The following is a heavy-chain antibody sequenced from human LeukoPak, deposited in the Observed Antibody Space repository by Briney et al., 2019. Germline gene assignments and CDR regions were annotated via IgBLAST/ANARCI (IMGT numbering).Heavy chain of an antibody. J-gene: IGHJ4*02. CDR1: GGTFSSYA. CDR3: ARDSSRGYSGYESDH. CDR2: IIPIFGTA. V-gene: IGHV1-69*13. Sequence: ASVKVSCKASGGTFSSYAISWVRQAPGQGLEWMGGIIPIFGTANYAQKFQGRVTITADESTSTAYMELSSLRSEDTAVYYCARDSSRGYSGYESDHWGQGTLVTVSS. D-gene: IGHD5-12*01.